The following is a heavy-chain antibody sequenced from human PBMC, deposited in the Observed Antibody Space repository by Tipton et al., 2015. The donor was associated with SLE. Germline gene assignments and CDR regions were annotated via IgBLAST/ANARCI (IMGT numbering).Heavy chain of an antibody. J-gene: IGHJ2*01. D-gene: IGHD4-17*01. CDR3: ARGSDGEYVRYFDV. Sequence: TLSLTCTVSGASISTSYWSWIRQPAGKGLEWIGSIYSSGDRDYNPSLRSRVTMSIDASQNRVSLRLKSVSAADTAVYYCARGSDGEYVRYFDVWGPGTLVTVSS. CDR2: IYSSGDR. CDR1: GASISTSY. V-gene: IGHV4-4*07.